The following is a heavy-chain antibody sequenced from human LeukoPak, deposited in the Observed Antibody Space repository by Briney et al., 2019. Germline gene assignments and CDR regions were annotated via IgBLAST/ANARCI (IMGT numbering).Heavy chain of an antibody. CDR2: IKQDGSDK. D-gene: IGHD3-22*01. Sequence: PGESLRLSCAASGFTFSSYCMSWVRQAPGKGLEWIAYIKQDGSDKYYVGSVKGRFTISRDNAKNTLCLQMHSLRAEDTAVYYCARQNYYDSSGYYYSGFDYWGQGTLVTVSS. CDR3: ARQNYYDSSGYYYSGFDY. CDR1: GFTFSSYC. V-gene: IGHV3-7*01. J-gene: IGHJ4*02.